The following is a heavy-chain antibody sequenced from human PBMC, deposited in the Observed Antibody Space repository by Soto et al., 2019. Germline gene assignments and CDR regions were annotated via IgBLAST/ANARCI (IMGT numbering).Heavy chain of an antibody. CDR1: GGTFSSYA. V-gene: IGHV1-69*13. J-gene: IGHJ6*02. CDR3: ARESPYSYANYYYYGMDV. D-gene: IGHD5-18*01. CDR2: IIPIFGTA. Sequence: SVKVSCKASGGTFSSYAISWVRQAPGQGLEWMGGIIPIFGTANYAQKFQGRVTITADESTSTAYMELSSLRSEDTAVYYCARESPYSYANYYYYGMDVWGQGTTVTVSS.